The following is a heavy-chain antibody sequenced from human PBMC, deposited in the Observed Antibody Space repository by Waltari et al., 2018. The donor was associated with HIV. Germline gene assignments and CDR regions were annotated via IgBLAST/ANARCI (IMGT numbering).Heavy chain of an antibody. CDR2: FIPIFGTA. D-gene: IGHD6-19*01. CDR3: ARWGRSSGWYYFDY. Sequence: QVQLVQSGAEVKKPGSSVKVSCKPSGGTFSSYAISWVRQAPGQGLEWMGGFIPIFGTANYAQKLQGRVTITADKSTSTAYMELSSLRAEDTAVYYCARWGRSSGWYYFDYWGQGTLVTVSS. J-gene: IGHJ4*02. V-gene: IGHV1-69*06. CDR1: GGTFSSYA.